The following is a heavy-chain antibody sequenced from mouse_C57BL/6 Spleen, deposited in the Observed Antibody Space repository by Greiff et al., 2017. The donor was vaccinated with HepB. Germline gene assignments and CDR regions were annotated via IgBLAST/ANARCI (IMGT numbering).Heavy chain of an antibody. J-gene: IGHJ4*01. Sequence: SGPELVKPGASVKIPCKASGYTFTDYNMDWVKQSHGKSLEWIGDINPNNGGTIYNQKFKGKATLTVDKSSSTAYMELRSLTSEDTAVYYCARWSTVVARDYAMDYWGQGTSVTVSS. V-gene: IGHV1-18*01. CDR2: INPNNGGT. D-gene: IGHD1-1*01. CDR1: GYTFTDYN. CDR3: ARWSTVVARDYAMDY.